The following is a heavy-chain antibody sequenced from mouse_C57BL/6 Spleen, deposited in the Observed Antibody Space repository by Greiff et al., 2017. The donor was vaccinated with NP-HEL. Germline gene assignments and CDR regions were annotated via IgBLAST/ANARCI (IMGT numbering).Heavy chain of an antibody. J-gene: IGHJ4*01. CDR2: IYPGSGNT. D-gene: IGHD2-3*01. Sequence: QVQLQQSGAELVRPGASVKLSCKASGYTFTDYYINWVKQRPGQGLEWIARIYPGSGNTYYNEKFKGKATLTAEKSSSTAYMQLSSLTSEDAAVYFSARGGDGSFYAMDDWGQGTSVTVSS. CDR3: ARGGDGSFYAMDD. CDR1: GYTFTDYY. V-gene: IGHV1-76*01.